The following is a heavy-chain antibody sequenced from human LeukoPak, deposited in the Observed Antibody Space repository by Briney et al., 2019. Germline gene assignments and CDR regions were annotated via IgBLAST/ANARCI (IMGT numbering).Heavy chain of an antibody. J-gene: IGHJ6*03. Sequence: GGSLRLSCAASGFTFSSFWMSWVRQAPGKGLEWVANIKQDGSEKYYVDSVKGRFTISRDNAKNSLYLQVNSLRAEDMAVYYCAGVMRRPQGIWDYYYYIDVWGKGTTVTVSS. D-gene: IGHD2-8*01. V-gene: IGHV3-7*01. CDR2: IKQDGSEK. CDR1: GFTFSSFW. CDR3: AGVMRRPQGIWDYYYYIDV.